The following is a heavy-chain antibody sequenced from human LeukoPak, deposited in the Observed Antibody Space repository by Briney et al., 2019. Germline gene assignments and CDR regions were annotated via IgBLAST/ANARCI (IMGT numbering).Heavy chain of an antibody. D-gene: IGHD6-19*01. V-gene: IGHV3-23*01. Sequence: PGRSLRLSCAASGFTFDDYAMHWVRHAPGKGLEWVSSISGTSGNTYYADSVKGRFAISRDNSKDTLYLQMNSLRAEDTAIYYCAKFRADSSGWPFDYWGQGTLVTVSS. J-gene: IGHJ4*02. CDR1: GFTFDDYA. CDR3: AKFRADSSGWPFDY. CDR2: ISGTSGNT.